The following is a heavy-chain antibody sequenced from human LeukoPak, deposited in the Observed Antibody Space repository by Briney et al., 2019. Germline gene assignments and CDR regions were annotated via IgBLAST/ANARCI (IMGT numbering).Heavy chain of an antibody. CDR1: GFTVSSNY. D-gene: IGHD1-26*01. J-gene: IGHJ4*02. CDR3: ARARLKAGELLFDY. Sequence: GSLRLSCAASGFTVSSNYMSWVRQAPGKGLEWVSVIYSGGSTYYADSVKGRFTISRDNSKNTLYLQMNSLRAEDTAVYYCARARLKAGELLFDYWGQGTLVTVSS. V-gene: IGHV3-66*02. CDR2: IYSGGST.